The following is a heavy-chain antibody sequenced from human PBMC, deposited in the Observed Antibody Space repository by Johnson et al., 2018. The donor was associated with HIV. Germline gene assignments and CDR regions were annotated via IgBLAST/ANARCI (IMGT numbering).Heavy chain of an antibody. CDR1: GFTFDDYA. CDR3: ASTSSGWFYAFDI. D-gene: IGHD6-19*01. J-gene: IGHJ3*02. CDR2: ISYDGSNK. Sequence: QMLLVESGGGLVQPGRSLRLSCAASGFTFDDYAMHWVRQAPGKGLEWVAVISYDGSNKYYADSVKGLFTISRDNSKKTLYLQMNSLRAEDTAVYYCASTSSGWFYAFDIWGQGTMVTVSS. V-gene: IGHV3-30-3*01.